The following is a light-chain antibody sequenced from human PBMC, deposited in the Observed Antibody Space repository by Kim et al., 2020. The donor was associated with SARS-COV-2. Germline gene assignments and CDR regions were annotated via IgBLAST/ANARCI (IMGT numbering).Light chain of an antibody. V-gene: IGKV1-33*01. CDR3: QQYDNLPQT. J-gene: IGKJ4*01. CDR2: DAS. CDR1: LDIINS. Sequence: DIQMTQSPSSLSASVGDRVTITCQASLDIINSFNWYQQRPGKAPKLLIYDASRLVTGAPSRFSGSGFATDFTFTITNLQPEDVATYYCQQYDNLPQTFGAGTKVDIK.